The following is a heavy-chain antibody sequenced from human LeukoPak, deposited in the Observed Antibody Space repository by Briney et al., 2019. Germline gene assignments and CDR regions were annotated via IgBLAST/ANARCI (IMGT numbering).Heavy chain of an antibody. J-gene: IGHJ4*02. V-gene: IGHV4-59*08. D-gene: IGHD6-19*01. CDR1: GGSISSYY. CDR2: IYYSGST. CDR3: ARHGSSWSFFDY. Sequence: NTSETLSLTCTVSGGSISSYYWSWIRQPPGKGLEWIGYIYYSGSTNYNPSLKSRVTISVDTSKNQFSLKLSSVTAADTAVYYCARHGSSWSFFDYWGQGTLATVSS.